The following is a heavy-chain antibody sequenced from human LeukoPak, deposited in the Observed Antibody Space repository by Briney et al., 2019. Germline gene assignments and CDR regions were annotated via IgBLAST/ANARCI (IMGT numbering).Heavy chain of an antibody. CDR2: IGTSTSYI. CDR1: GFTFSTYI. CDR3: AKVGGIQLWLLSDPIDY. J-gene: IGHJ4*02. V-gene: IGHV3-21*04. D-gene: IGHD5-18*01. Sequence: PGGSLRLSCAASGFTFSTYIMNWVRQTPGKGLEWVSSIGTSTSYIYYADSVKGRFTISRDNSKNTLYLQMNSLRAEDTAVYYCAKVGGIQLWLLSDPIDYWGQGTLVTVSS.